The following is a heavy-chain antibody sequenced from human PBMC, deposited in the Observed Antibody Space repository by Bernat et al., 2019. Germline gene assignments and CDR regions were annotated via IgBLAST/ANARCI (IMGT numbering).Heavy chain of an antibody. V-gene: IGHV3-23*01. CDR2: ITAGGDST. J-gene: IGHJ3*02. CDR1: GFTFSSYG. D-gene: IGHD3-16*02. CDR3: AKSFAFEI. Sequence: EVQLLESGGALVQPGGSLRLSCAASGFTFSSYGMSWVRQAPGQGLEWVSAITAGGDSTFYADSVRGRFAISRDNSKNTLYMQMNSLRVEDTAVYYCAKSFAFEIWGQGTMVTVSS.